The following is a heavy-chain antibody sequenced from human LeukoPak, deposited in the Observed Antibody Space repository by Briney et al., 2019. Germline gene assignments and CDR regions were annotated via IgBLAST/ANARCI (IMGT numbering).Heavy chain of an antibody. CDR2: ITSSGTTR. Sequence: GGSLRLSCTVSGFTLTDHYMSWFRQSPGRGLEWISWITSSGTTRDYADSVKGRFTISRDNTKNSVHLQMTSLRPDDTAVYYCARDPDYGDPYWGQGTLVTVSS. V-gene: IGHV3-11*01. CDR3: ARDPDYGDPY. D-gene: IGHD4-17*01. CDR1: GFTLTDHY. J-gene: IGHJ4*02.